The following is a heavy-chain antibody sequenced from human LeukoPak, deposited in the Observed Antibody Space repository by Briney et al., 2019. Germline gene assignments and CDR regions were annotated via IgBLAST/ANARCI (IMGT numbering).Heavy chain of an antibody. CDR2: IYYRGGT. D-gene: IGHD5-12*01. V-gene: IGHV4-59*08. CDR3: ARGRLIVAPGVYYFEY. CDR1: GVSSSSYY. J-gene: IGHJ4*02. Sequence: SETLSLTRTVSGVSSSSYYWSWIRQPPGKGLKWIGYIYYRGGTNYNPSLESRVTISGDTSKNEFSLKLTSVTAADTAVYYCARGRLIVAPGVYYFEYWGQGTLVTVSS.